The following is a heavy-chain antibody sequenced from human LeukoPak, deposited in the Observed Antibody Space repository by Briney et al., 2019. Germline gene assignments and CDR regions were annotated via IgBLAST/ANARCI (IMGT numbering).Heavy chain of an antibody. D-gene: IGHD1-7*01. CDR2: INPNSGGT. V-gene: IGHV1-2*02. CDR3: VISNYVPNNWFDP. CDR1: GYTFTRYY. Sequence: GASVKVSCKASGYTFTRYYMHWVRQAPGQGLEWMGWINPNSGGTNYAQKFQGRVTMTRDTSISTAYMELSRLRSDDTAVYYCVISNYVPNNWFDPWGQGTLVTVSS. J-gene: IGHJ5*02.